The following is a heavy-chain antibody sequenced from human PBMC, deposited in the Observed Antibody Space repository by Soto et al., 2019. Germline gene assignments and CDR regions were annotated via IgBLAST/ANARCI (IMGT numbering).Heavy chain of an antibody. CDR1: GFTFSDYY. D-gene: IGHD2-2*01. CDR2: ISGSNIYT. J-gene: IGHJ6*02. CDR3: ARDGGEVIPAAIGGGYGMDV. Sequence: PGGSLRLSCAASGFTFSDYYMSWIRQAPGKGLEGISYISGSNIYTNYADSVKGRFTISRDNANNSLYLQMDSLRVEDTAVYYCARDGGEVIPAAIGGGYGMDVWGQGTTVTVSS. V-gene: IGHV3-11*06.